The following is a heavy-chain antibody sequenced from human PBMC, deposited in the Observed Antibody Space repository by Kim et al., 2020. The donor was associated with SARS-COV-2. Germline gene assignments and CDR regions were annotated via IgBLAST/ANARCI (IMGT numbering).Heavy chain of an antibody. V-gene: IGHV5-10-1*01. D-gene: IGHD2-2*01. CDR1: GYSFTSYW. CDR3: ARHGGLTSTFFDI. CDR2: IDPSDSYT. J-gene: IGHJ3*02. Sequence: GESLKISCKGSGYSFTSYWISWVRQMPGKGLEWMGRIDPSDSYTNYSPSFQGHVTISADKSISTAYLQWSSLKASDTAMYYCARHGGLTSTFFDIWGQGTMVTVSS.